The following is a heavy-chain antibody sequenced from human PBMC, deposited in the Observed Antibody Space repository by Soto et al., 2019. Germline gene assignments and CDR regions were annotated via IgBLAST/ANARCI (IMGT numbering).Heavy chain of an antibody. CDR3: ASSPSLAAFDI. Sequence: SLRLSCSASGFTFRSYEMNWVRQAPGKGLEWVSYISSSGSTIYYADSVKGRFTISRDNAKNSLYLQMNSLRAEDTAVYYCASSPSLAAFDIWGQGTMVTVSS. CDR2: ISSSGSTI. J-gene: IGHJ3*02. V-gene: IGHV3-48*03. CDR1: GFTFRSYE.